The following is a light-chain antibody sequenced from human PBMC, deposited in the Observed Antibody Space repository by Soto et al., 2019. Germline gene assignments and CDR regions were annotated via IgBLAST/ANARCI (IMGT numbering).Light chain of an antibody. CDR2: GAS. CDR3: QQYGSSPMYT. CDR1: HSVSSSY. J-gene: IGKJ2*01. Sequence: EIVLTQSPGTLSLSPGERATLSCRASHSVSSSYLAWYQQKPGQAPRLLIYGASSRATGIPDRFSGSGSGTAFTLTISRLEPEDCAVYYCQQYGSSPMYTFGQGTKLEIK. V-gene: IGKV3-20*01.